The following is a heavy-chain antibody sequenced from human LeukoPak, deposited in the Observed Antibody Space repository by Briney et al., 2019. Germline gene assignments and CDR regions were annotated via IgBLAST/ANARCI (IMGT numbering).Heavy chain of an antibody. J-gene: IGHJ2*01. CDR2: INHSGST. Sequence: SETLSLTCAVYGGSFSGYYWSWIRQPPGKGLGWIGEINHSGSTNYNPSLKSRLTMSVDTSKNQFSLKLSSVTAADTAVYYCARSYGSGTQSWYFDLWGRGTLVTVSS. CDR3: ARSYGSGTQSWYFDL. V-gene: IGHV4-34*01. CDR1: GGSFSGYY. D-gene: IGHD3-10*01.